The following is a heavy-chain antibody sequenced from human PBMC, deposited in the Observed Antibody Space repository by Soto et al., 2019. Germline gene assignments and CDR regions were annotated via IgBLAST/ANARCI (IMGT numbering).Heavy chain of an antibody. CDR3: APHTLDTGMPSGY. D-gene: IGHD5-18*01. CDR2: IGGYKGNT. V-gene: IGHV1-18*01. CDR1: GYTFTNYG. Sequence: QVQLVQSGAEVREPGASVKVSCKASGYTFTNYGVSWVRQAPGQGLEWMGWIGGYKGNTNYAQKLQGRVTLTTDTSPSTAYMELRSLRSDDTAVYYCAPHTLDTGMPSGYWGQGTLVTVSS. J-gene: IGHJ4*02.